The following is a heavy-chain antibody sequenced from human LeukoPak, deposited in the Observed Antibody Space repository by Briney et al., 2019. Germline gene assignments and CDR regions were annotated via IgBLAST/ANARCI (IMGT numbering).Heavy chain of an antibody. V-gene: IGHV3-23*01. D-gene: IGHD1-14*01. CDR2: ISGSGGST. Sequence: GGSLRLSCTASGFTFTTYAMIWVRQAPGKGLEWVSAISGSGGSTYYADSVKGRFTISRDNSKNTLYLQMNSLRAEDTAVYYCAKSPYHAYVDAFDIWGQGTMVTVSS. CDR3: AKSPYHAYVDAFDI. J-gene: IGHJ3*02. CDR1: GFTFTTYA.